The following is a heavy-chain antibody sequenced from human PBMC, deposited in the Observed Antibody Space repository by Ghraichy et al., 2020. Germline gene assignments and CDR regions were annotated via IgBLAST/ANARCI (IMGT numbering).Heavy chain of an antibody. V-gene: IGHV3-7*03. D-gene: IGHD3-10*01. Sequence: GGSLRLSCAASGFNFSSYWMSWVRQAPGKGLEWVANIKQDGSEKYYVDSVKGRFTISRDNAKNSLYLQMNSLRAEDTAVYYCARRPSYGSGSYYPSFDYWGQGTLVPVSS. CDR3: ARRPSYGSGSYYPSFDY. CDR2: IKQDGSEK. J-gene: IGHJ4*02. CDR1: GFNFSSYW.